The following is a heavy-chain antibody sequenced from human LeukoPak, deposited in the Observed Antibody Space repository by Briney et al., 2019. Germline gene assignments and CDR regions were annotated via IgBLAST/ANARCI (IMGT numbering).Heavy chain of an antibody. CDR3: ARVGSSGYPYYFDY. Sequence: GGSLRLSCAASGFTFDDYGMGWVRQAPGKGLEWVPGINWNGGSTGYADSVKGRFTISRDNAKNSLYLQMNSLRAEDTALYYCARVGSSGYPYYFDYWGQGTLVTVSS. CDR1: GFTFDDYG. D-gene: IGHD3-22*01. J-gene: IGHJ4*02. V-gene: IGHV3-20*04. CDR2: INWNGGST.